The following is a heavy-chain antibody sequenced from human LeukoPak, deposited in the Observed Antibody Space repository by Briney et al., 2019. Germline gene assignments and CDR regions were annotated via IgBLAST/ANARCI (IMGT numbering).Heavy chain of an antibody. Sequence: PSETLSLTCTVSGGSISSYYWSWIRQPPGKGLEWIGYIYYSGSTNYNPSLKSRVTISVDTSKNQFSLKLSSVTAADTAVYYCARVGYTYGYAGEKYYYYYMDVWGRGTTVTVSS. CDR1: GGSISSYY. CDR2: IYYSGST. CDR3: ARVGYTYGYAGEKYYYYYMDV. V-gene: IGHV4-59*08. J-gene: IGHJ6*03. D-gene: IGHD5-18*01.